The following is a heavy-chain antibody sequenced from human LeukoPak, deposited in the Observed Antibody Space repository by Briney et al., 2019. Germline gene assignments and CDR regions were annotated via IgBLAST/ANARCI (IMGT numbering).Heavy chain of an antibody. Sequence: SQTLSLTCTVSGDSISSGDYYWTWIRQPPGKGLEWIGYIYFTGTTYYNPSLKSRVTISVDTSKNQFSLNLSSVTAADTAVYYCASGSGSQYGYDDSWGQGTLVTVSS. D-gene: IGHD3-10*01. J-gene: IGHJ4*02. CDR3: ASGSGSQYGYDDS. CDR1: GDSISSGDYY. V-gene: IGHV4-30-4*01. CDR2: IYFTGTT.